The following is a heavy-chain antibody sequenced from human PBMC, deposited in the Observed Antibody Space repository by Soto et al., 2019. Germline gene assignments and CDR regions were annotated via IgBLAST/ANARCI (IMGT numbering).Heavy chain of an antibody. J-gene: IGHJ4*02. D-gene: IGHD1-26*01. CDR2: IGGSGGST. Sequence: GGSLRLSWAAAGVKFSNYAMSWVRKAPGKGLEWVSAIGGSGGSTYYADSVKGRFTISRDTSKNTLYLQMSSLRAEDTAVYYCARDGYSNYWYLDSWGQGTLVTVSS. CDR1: GVKFSNYA. V-gene: IGHV3-23*01. CDR3: ARDGYSNYWYLDS.